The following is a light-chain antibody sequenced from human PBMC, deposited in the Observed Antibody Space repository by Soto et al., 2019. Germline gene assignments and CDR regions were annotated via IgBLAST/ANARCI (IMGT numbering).Light chain of an antibody. J-gene: IGKJ1*01. CDR2: ATS. Sequence: EIVMTQPPATLSVSPGERATLSCRASQSVSSNLAWYQQKPGQAPRLLIYATSTRATGIPARFSGSVSGTEFTLTISSLQSEDFAIYYCQQYNIWPRTFGQGTKVDIK. CDR1: QSVSSN. V-gene: IGKV3-15*01. CDR3: QQYNIWPRT.